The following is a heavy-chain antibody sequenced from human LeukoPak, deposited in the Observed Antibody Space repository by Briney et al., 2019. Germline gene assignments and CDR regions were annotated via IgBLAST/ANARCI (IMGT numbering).Heavy chain of an antibody. CDR2: IIPIFGTA. J-gene: IGHJ4*02. Sequence: SVKVSCKASGGTFSSYAISWVRQAPGQGLEWVGGIIPIFGTANYAQKFQGRVTITADESTSTAYMELSSLRSEDTDVYYCARVIEPYTAMVGFVEDWGQGTLVTVSS. D-gene: IGHD5-18*01. CDR1: GGTFSSYA. V-gene: IGHV1-69*13. CDR3: ARVIEPYTAMVGFVED.